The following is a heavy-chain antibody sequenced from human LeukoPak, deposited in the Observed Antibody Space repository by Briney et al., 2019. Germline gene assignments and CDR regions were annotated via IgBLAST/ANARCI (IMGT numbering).Heavy chain of an antibody. CDR1: GFTLSNYD. J-gene: IGHJ4*02. CDR3: ARDEEFDY. CDR2: ISTRSSYI. V-gene: IGHV3-21*01. Sequence: PGGSLRLSCVASGFTLSNYDMNWVRQAPGKGLEWVSSISTRSSYIHYTDSVKGRFTISRDNAKNSLYLQTNSLRAEDTAVYYCARDEEFDYWGQGTLVSVSS.